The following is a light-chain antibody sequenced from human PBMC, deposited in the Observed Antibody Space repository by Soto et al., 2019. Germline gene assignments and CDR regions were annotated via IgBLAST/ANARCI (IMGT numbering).Light chain of an antibody. CDR1: QGIRND. J-gene: IGKJ5*01. CDR2: DAS. Sequence: DIQMTQSPSSLSASVGDRVTITCRASQGIRNDLAWYQQKPGKAPKRLIYDASSLQSGVPSRFSGSGSGTEFTLTISSLQPEDSATYYWLQHNNYPPITFGQGTRLEIK. V-gene: IGKV1-17*01. CDR3: LQHNNYPPIT.